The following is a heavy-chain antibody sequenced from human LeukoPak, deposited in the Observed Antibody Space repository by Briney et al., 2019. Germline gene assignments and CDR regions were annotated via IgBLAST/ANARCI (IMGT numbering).Heavy chain of an antibody. V-gene: IGHV3-7*01. CDR2: IKSDGSEK. J-gene: IGHJ4*02. D-gene: IGHD2-8*01. CDR3: ARNGLALEY. Sequence: GGSLRLSCAASGFPFSIYWMSWVRQAPGKGLEWVANIKSDGSEKYYVDSVKGRFTNSRDKTTNSLYLEMSCLRVEDTAIYYCARNGLALEYWGQGTPVTVSS. CDR1: GFPFSIYW.